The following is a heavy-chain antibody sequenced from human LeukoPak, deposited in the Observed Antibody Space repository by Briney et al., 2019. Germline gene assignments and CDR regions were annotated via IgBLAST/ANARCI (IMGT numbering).Heavy chain of an antibody. CDR2: ISAGGGST. CDR3: ARGGSTSSSSHFHH. CDR1: GFTFSSYA. V-gene: IGHV3-23*01. D-gene: IGHD6-6*01. J-gene: IGHJ1*01. Sequence: GGSLRLSCAASGFTFSSYAMNWVRQAPGKGLEWVSTISAGGGSTYYADSVKGRFTISRDNAKNSLYLQMNSLRGEDTAVYYCARGGSTSSSSHFHHWGQGTLVTVSS.